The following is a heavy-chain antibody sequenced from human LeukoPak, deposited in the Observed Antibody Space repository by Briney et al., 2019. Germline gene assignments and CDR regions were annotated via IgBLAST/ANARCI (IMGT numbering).Heavy chain of an antibody. J-gene: IGHJ3*02. CDR1: GGSISSYY. CDR2: IYYSGST. V-gene: IGHV4-59*01. Sequence: SETLSLTCTVSGGSISSYYWSWIRQPPGKGLEWIGYIYYSGSTNYNPCLKSRVTISVDTSKNQSSLKLSSVTAADTAVYYCARWWLYDSSGYYFSAFDIWGQGTMVTISS. CDR3: ARWWLYDSSGYYFSAFDI. D-gene: IGHD3-22*01.